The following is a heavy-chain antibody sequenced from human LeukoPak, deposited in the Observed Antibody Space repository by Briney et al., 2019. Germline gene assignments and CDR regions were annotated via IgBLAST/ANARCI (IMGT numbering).Heavy chain of an antibody. CDR2: ISYDGSNK. Sequence: GGSLRLSCAASGFTFSNFGISWVRQAPGKGLEWVAVISYDGSNKYYADSVKGRFTISRDNSKNTLYLQMNSLRAEDTAVYYCARDSAAVGATYYFDYWGQGTLVTVSS. V-gene: IGHV3-30*03. CDR3: ARDSAAVGATYYFDY. CDR1: GFTFSNFG. J-gene: IGHJ4*02. D-gene: IGHD1-26*01.